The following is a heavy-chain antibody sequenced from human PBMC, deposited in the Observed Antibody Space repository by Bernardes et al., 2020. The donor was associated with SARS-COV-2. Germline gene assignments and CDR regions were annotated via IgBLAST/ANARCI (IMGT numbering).Heavy chain of an antibody. CDR1: GFTFSTYS. CDR2: ISSSGNTI. Sequence: GGSLRLLCAACGFTFSTYSMNWVRQAPGKGLEWVAYISSSGNTIYYADSVKGRFTISRDNAKDSLSLQMNSLRAEDTAVYYCRGVYYFYGMEVWGPGTTVTVS. V-gene: IGHV3-48*01. J-gene: IGHJ6*02. CDR3: RGVYYFYGMEV.